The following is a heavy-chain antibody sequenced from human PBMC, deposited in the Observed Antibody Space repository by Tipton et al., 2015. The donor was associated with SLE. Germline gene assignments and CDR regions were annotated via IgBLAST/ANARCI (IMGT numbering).Heavy chain of an antibody. CDR3: ARSPAQTHFDP. V-gene: IGHV4-59*01. CDR1: GGSISVYY. Sequence: TLSLTCTVSGGSISVYYWSWIRQPPGKGLEWIGYIFYSGSTNYNPPLKSRVTMSLDTTKNQFSLKLRSVTAADSAVYYCARSPAQTHFDPWGHGIVVTVPS. J-gene: IGHJ5*02. CDR2: IFYSGST.